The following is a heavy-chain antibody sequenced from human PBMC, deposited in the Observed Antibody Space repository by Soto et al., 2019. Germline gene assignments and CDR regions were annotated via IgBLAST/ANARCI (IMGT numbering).Heavy chain of an antibody. CDR2: IDPSDSYT. D-gene: IGHD3-3*01. CDR1: GYSFTSYW. V-gene: IGHV5-10-1*01. J-gene: IGHJ6*02. Sequence: GESLKISCKGSGYSFTSYWISWVRQMPGKGLEWMGRIDPSDSYTNYSPSFQGHVTISADKSISTAYLQWSSLKASDTAMYYCARQDYNFWSGSTHYYYGMDVWGQGTTVTVSS. CDR3: ARQDYNFWSGSTHYYYGMDV.